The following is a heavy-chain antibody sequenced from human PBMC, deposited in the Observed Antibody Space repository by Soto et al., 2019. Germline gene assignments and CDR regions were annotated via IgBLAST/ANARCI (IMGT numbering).Heavy chain of an antibody. CDR1: GFTFSNSA. Sequence: EVQLLESGGGLVQPGGSLRLSCAASGFTFSNSAMSWVRQAPGKGLEWVSAISGSGGSTFYADSVKGRFTISRVNSKNTLYLQMNNLRAEDTAVYYCAKDELLWFGFPWGQGTLVTVSS. CDR3: AKDELLWFGFP. V-gene: IGHV3-23*01. D-gene: IGHD3-10*01. J-gene: IGHJ5*02. CDR2: ISGSGGST.